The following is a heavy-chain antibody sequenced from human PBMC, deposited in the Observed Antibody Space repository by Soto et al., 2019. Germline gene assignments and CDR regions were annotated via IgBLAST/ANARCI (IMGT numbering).Heavy chain of an antibody. V-gene: IGHV4-30-4*01. CDR3: ARRQYGPITAFDS. CDR2: IYYSWST. J-gene: IGHJ4*02. D-gene: IGHD1-20*01. Sequence: QGRLQESGPGLVMPSQTLSLTCTFSGASFSSGDQCWSWMRQSPGKGLEWIAYIYYSWSTYYTPCLRSRVFLSIDPSRSQFSLNLTSVTAADTAVYFCARRQYGPITAFDSWGQGYLVTVSS. CDR1: GASFSSGDQC.